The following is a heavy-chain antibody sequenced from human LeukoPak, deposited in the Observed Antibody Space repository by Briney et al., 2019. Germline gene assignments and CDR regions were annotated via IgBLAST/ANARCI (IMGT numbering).Heavy chain of an antibody. CDR2: IYYSGST. CDR3: ARALWTVTTGAKFDY. CDR1: GGSISSSNW. D-gene: IGHD4-17*01. J-gene: IGHJ4*02. V-gene: IGHV4-4*02. Sequence: PSETLSLTCAVSGGSISSSNWWSWVRQPPGKGLEWIGYIYYSGSTNYNPSLKSRVTISVDTSKNQFSLKLSSVTAADTAVYYCARALWTVTTGAKFDYWDQGTLVTVSS.